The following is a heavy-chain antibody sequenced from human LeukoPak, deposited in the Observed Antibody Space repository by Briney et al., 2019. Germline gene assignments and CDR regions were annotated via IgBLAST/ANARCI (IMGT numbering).Heavy chain of an antibody. D-gene: IGHD6-19*01. CDR2: MKQDGREK. Sequence: PGGSLRLSCVASGFTFTSYWMSWVRQAPGKGLEWVANMKQDGREKYYVDSVKGRFTVSRDNAKNSLYLQMNSLRAEDTAVYYCATGGGSGRYGFPFDCWGQGTLVTVSS. CDR1: GFTFTSYW. V-gene: IGHV3-7*01. CDR3: ATGGGSGRYGFPFDC. J-gene: IGHJ4*02.